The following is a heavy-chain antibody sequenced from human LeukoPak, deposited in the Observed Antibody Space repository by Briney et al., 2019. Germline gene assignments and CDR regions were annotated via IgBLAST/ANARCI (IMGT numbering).Heavy chain of an antibody. CDR1: GFTFSSYA. J-gene: IGHJ4*02. CDR2: ISYDGSNK. CDR3: ARDYDY. V-gene: IGHV3-30-3*01. Sequence: GGSLRLSCAASGFTFSSYAMHWVRQAPGKGLEWVPVISYDGSNKYYADSVKGRFTISRDNSKNTLYLQMNSLRAEDTAVYYCARDYDYWGQGTLVTVSS.